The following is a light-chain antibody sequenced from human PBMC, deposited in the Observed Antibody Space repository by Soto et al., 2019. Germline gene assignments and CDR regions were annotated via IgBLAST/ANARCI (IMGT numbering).Light chain of an antibody. CDR3: SSYTNRDTVV. CDR1: STDIGSYNF. Sequence: QSALTQPASVSGSPGQSLTISCTGTSTDIGSYNFVSWYQQHPGKAPNLMIYDVHNRPSGVSTRFSGSKSGNTASLTISGLQAEDEAHYYCSSYTNRDTVVFGGGTKLNVL. CDR2: DVH. J-gene: IGLJ2*01. V-gene: IGLV2-14*01.